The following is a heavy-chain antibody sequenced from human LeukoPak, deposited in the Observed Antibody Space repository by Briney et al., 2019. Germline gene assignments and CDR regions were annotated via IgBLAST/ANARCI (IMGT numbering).Heavy chain of an antibody. CDR2: ISSSGSTI. D-gene: IGHD3-16*01. J-gene: IGHJ3*02. CDR1: GFTFSSYE. CDR3: ARDKKITEFDM. Sequence: PGGSLRLSCAASGFTFSSYEMNWVRQAPGKGLEWVSYISSSGSTIYYADSVKCRFTISRDNAKNSLYLQMKSLRAEDTAVYYCARDKKITEFDMWGQGTMVTVSS. V-gene: IGHV3-48*03.